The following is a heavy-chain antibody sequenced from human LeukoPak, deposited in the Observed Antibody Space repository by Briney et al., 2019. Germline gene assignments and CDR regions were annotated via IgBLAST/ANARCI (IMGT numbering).Heavy chain of an antibody. CDR2: ISSSSDSI. CDR3: AREGSYSSGWYYAFDI. V-gene: IGHV3-48*04. J-gene: IGHJ3*02. CDR1: GFTFSSYM. Sequence: GGSLRLSCAASGFTFSSYMMNWVRQAPGKGLEWVSYISSSSDSIQYADSVRDRFTVSRDNAKNSLYLQMNSLRAEDTAVYYCAREGSYSSGWYYAFDIWGQGTMVTVSS. D-gene: IGHD6-19*01.